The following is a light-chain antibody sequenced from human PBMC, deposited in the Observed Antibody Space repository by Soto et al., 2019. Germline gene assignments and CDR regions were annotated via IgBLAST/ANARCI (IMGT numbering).Light chain of an antibody. V-gene: IGKV1-27*01. CDR1: QGISNY. J-gene: IGKJ4*01. Sequence: DIQITQTPSSLSASVGDRVTITCRASQGISNYLAWYQQKPGKVPKVLIYAASTLQSGVPSRFSGSGSGTDFTLTISSLQPEDVATYYCQKYNSALTFGGGTKVEIK. CDR2: AAS. CDR3: QKYNSALT.